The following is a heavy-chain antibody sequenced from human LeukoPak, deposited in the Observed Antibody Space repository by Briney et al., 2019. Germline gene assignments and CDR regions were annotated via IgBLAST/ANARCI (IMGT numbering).Heavy chain of an antibody. Sequence: GGSLRLSCAASGFTFDDYAMHWVRQAPGKGLEWVSGISWNSGSIGYADSVKGRFTISRDNAKNSLYLQMNSLRAEDTALYYCARAAMVRGVLQYSYYYYLDVWGKGTTVTISS. D-gene: IGHD3-10*01. CDR1: GFTFDDYA. CDR3: ARAAMVRGVLQYSYYYYLDV. V-gene: IGHV3-9*01. CDR2: ISWNSGSI. J-gene: IGHJ6*03.